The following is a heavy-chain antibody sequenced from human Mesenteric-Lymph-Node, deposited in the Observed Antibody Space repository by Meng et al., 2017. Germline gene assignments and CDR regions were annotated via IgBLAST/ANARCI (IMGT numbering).Heavy chain of an antibody. CDR2: IIPIFGTA. CDR1: GYTFSSYA. D-gene: IGHD2-15*01. V-gene: IGHV1-69*06. J-gene: IGHJ3*02. Sequence: SVKVSCKASGYTFSSYAISWVRQAPGQGLEWMGGIIPIFGTANYAQKFQGRVTITADKSTSTAYMELSSLRSEDTAVYYCARSLSLGYCSGGSCSDAFDIWGQGTMVTVSS. CDR3: ARSLSLGYCSGGSCSDAFDI.